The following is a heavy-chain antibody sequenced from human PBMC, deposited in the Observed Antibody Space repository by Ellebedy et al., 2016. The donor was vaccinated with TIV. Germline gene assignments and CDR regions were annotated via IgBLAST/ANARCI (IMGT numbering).Heavy chain of an antibody. J-gene: IGHJ4*02. D-gene: IGHD3-9*01. CDR1: GFNFGSYY. Sequence: GESLKISCAASGFNFGSYYMSWVRQAPGKGLEWVAFIRSDGSNKYYADSVEGRFTISRDNAKKTLYLEMSGLRSDDTAVYYCARESVRYFDWNYWGQGTLVAV. V-gene: IGHV3-30*02. CDR2: IRSDGSNK. CDR3: ARESVRYFDWNY.